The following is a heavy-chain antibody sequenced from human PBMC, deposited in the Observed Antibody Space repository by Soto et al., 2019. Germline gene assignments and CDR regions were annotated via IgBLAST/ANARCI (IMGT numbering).Heavy chain of an antibody. D-gene: IGHD2-2*01. CDR3: ARSDIVVVPAAMGGLQYYYYGMDV. J-gene: IGHJ6*02. V-gene: IGHV1-69*13. Sequence: SVKVSFKASGGTFSSYAISWLRQAPGQGLGWMGGIIPIFGTANYAQKFQGRVTITADESTSTAYMELSSLRSEDTAVYYCARSDIVVVPAAMGGLQYYYYGMDVWGQGTTVTVSS. CDR2: IIPIFGTA. CDR1: GGTFSSYA.